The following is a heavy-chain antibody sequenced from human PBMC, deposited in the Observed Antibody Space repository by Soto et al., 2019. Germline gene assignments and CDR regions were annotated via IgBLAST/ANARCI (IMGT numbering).Heavy chain of an antibody. D-gene: IGHD2-8*01. J-gene: IGHJ6*02. CDR3: ARVSGGYCTNGVCSWYYYYGMDV. Sequence: GGSLRLSCAASGFTFSSYEMNWVRQAPGKGLEWVSYISSSGSTIYYADSVKGRFTISRDNAKNSLYLQMNSLRAEDTAVYYCARVSGGYCTNGVCSWYYYYGMDVWGQGTTVTVSS. CDR2: ISSSGSTI. CDR1: GFTFSSYE. V-gene: IGHV3-48*03.